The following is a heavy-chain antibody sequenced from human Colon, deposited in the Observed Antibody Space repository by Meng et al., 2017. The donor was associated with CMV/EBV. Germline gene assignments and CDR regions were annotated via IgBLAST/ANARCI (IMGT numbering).Heavy chain of an antibody. V-gene: IGHV3-11*01. CDR2: ISSSGSTI. J-gene: IGHJ4*02. CDR3: AKHYSNHFDY. D-gene: IGHD2-2*01. Sequence: GESLKISCAASGFTFSDYYMSWIRQAPGKGLEWVSYISSSGSTIYYADSVKGRFTISRDNAKNSLYLKMNSLRAEDTAVYYCAKHYSNHFDYWGQGTLVTVSS. CDR1: GFTFSDYY.